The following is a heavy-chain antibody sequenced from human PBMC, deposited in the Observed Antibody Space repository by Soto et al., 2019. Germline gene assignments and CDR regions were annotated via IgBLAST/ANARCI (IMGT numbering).Heavy chain of an antibody. V-gene: IGHV4-31*06. CDR2: IHYSGDN. CDR3: XXXXXXXXXXXDY. J-gene: IGHJ4*02. CDR1: GGSISSGTYY. Sequence: QVQLQESGPGLVKPSQTLSLTCTVSGGSISSGTYYWSWIRQHPGKGLEWIGYIHYSGDNYYNPSLKSRLTISIDTSKNQFSLKLTSVTAADTAXXXXXXXXXXXXXXXDYWGQGTLVTVSS.